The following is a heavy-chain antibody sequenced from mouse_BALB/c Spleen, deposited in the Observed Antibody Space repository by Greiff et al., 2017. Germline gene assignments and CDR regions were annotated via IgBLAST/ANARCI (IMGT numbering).Heavy chain of an antibody. Sequence: QVQLQQSAAELARPGASVKMSCKASGYTFTSYTMHWVKQRPGQGLEWIGYINPSSGYTEYNQKFKDKTTLTADKSSSTAYMQLSSLTSEDSAVYYCARNGNYYYYAMDYWGQGTSVTVSS. J-gene: IGHJ4*01. D-gene: IGHD2-1*01. CDR2: INPSSGYT. CDR3: ARNGNYYYYAMDY. V-gene: IGHV1-4*02. CDR1: GYTFTSYT.